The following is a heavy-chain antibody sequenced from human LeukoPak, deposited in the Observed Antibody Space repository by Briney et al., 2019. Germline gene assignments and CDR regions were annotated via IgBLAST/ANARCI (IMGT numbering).Heavy chain of an antibody. CDR1: GFTFSSYW. Sequence: GESLRLSCAASGFTFSSYWMSWVRQAPGKGLEWVANIKQDGSEKYYVDSVKGRFTISRDNTKNSLYLQMNSLRAEDTAVYYCARDRGYSSSWYRTHFDYWGQGTLVTVSS. J-gene: IGHJ4*02. CDR2: IKQDGSEK. D-gene: IGHD6-13*01. CDR3: ARDRGYSSSWYRTHFDY. V-gene: IGHV3-7*01.